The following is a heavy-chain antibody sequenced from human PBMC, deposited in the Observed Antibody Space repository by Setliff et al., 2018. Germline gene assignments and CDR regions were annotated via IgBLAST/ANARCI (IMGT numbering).Heavy chain of an antibody. V-gene: IGHV4-34*01. D-gene: IGHD2-2*02. CDR1: GGSISDYY. Sequence: SETLSLTCGGYGGSISDYYWSWIRQPPGKGLEWIGEINHSGSTNYNPSLKSRVTISLDTSTNQVSLKLSSVTAADTAVYYCARDRQYCSSTSCYTSYFYYYAMDIWGQGTTVTVS. CDR3: ARDRQYCSSTSCYTSYFYYYAMDI. J-gene: IGHJ6*02. CDR2: INHSGST.